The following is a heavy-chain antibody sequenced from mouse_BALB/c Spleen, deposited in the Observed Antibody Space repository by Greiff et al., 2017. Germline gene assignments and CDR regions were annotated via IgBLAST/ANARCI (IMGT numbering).Heavy chain of an antibody. J-gene: IGHJ2*01. CDR1: GFNIKDTY. D-gene: IGHD1-1*01. Sequence: EVQLQQSGAELVKPGASVKLSCTASGFNIKDTYMHWVKQRPEQGLEWIGRIDPANGNTKYDPKFQGKATITADTSSNTAYLQLSSLTSEDTAVYYCARGILRNLSFDYWGQGTTLTVSS. CDR2: IDPANGNT. CDR3: ARGILRNLSFDY. V-gene: IGHV14-3*02.